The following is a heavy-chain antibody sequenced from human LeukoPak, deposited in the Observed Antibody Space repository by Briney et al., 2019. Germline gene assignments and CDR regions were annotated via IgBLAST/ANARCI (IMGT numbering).Heavy chain of an antibody. J-gene: IGHJ4*02. CDR2: INHSGST. V-gene: IGHV4-34*01. D-gene: IGHD3-3*01. CDR1: GGSFSGYY. CDR3: ARGVRFLEWLSPEHHLDY. Sequence: SETLSLTCAVYGGSFSGYYWSWIRQPPGKGLEWIGEINHSGSTNYNPSLKSRVTISVDTSKNQFSLNLSSVTAADTAVYYCARGVRFLEWLSPEHHLDYWGQGTLVTVSS.